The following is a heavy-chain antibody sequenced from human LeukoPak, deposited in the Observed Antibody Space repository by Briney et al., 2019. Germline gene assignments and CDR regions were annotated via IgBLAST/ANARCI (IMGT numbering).Heavy chain of an antibody. J-gene: IGHJ4*02. D-gene: IGHD3-22*01. CDR3: ARDHDSSGYYIPFDY. V-gene: IGHV4-30-2*01. Sequence: SETLSLTCTVSGGSISSGGYYWSWIRQPPGKGLEWIGYTYHSGSTYYNPSLKSRVTISVDRSKNQFSLKLSSVTAADTAVYYCARDHDSSGYYIPFDYWGQGTLVTVSS. CDR1: GGSISSGGYY. CDR2: TYHSGST.